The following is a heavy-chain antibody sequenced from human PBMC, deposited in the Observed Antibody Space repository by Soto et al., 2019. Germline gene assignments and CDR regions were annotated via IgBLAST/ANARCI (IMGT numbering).Heavy chain of an antibody. CDR1: GYTFTSYG. Sequence: GASVKVSCNASGYTFTSYGISWVRQAPGPGLEWMGWISAYNGNTNYAQKLQGRVTMTTDTSTSTAYMELRSLRSDDTAVYYCARDLITMVRGVTDYYYGMDVWGQGTTVTVSS. CDR3: ARDLITMVRGVTDYYYGMDV. CDR2: ISAYNGNT. D-gene: IGHD3-10*01. J-gene: IGHJ6*02. V-gene: IGHV1-18*01.